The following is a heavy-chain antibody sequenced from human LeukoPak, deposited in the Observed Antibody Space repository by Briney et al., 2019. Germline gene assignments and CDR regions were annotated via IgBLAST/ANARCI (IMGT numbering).Heavy chain of an antibody. V-gene: IGHV3-33*01. CDR2: IWYDGSNK. Sequence: GGSLRLSCAASGFTFSSYGMHWVRQAPGKGLEWVAVIWYDGSNKYYADSVKGRFTISRDNSKNTLYLQMNSLRAEDTAVYYCARGSGYCSSTSCPPPDYWGQGILVTVSS. CDR3: ARGSGYCSSTSCPPPDY. CDR1: GFTFSSYG. J-gene: IGHJ4*02. D-gene: IGHD2-2*03.